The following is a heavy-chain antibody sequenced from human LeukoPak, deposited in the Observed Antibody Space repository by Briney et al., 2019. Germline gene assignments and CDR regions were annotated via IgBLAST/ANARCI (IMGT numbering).Heavy chain of an antibody. D-gene: IGHD6-13*01. CDR2: IIPIFGTA. V-gene: IGHV1-69*05. Sequence: ASVKVSCKASGGTFSSYAISWVRQAPGQGLEWMGRIIPIFGTANYAQKFQGRVTITTDESTSTAYMELSSLRSEDTAVYYCARDGSSRWYGVVMDVWGKGTTVTVSS. CDR1: GGTFSSYA. CDR3: ARDGSSRWYGVVMDV. J-gene: IGHJ6*03.